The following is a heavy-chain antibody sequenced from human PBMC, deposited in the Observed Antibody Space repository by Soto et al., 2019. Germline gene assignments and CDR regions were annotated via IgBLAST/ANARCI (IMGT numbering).Heavy chain of an antibody. CDR3: VRCYCSVGSCYACWHFDL. D-gene: IGHD2-15*01. Sequence: GASVKVPCKASGYTFSDYAISWVRHAPGQGLEWMGWISASTRNTDQAQNFQGRVIMTLDTSTNTAYMELRSLRSDDTAVYYCVRCYCSVGSCYACWHFDLWGRGTLVTVSS. V-gene: IGHV1-18*01. J-gene: IGHJ2*01. CDR1: GYTFSDYA. CDR2: ISASTRNT.